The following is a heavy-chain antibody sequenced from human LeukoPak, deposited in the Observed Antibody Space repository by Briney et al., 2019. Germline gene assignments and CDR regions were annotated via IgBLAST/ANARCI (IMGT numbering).Heavy chain of an antibody. CDR3: ARVAAAGTSAFDI. V-gene: IGHV4-34*01. Sequence: SETLSLTCAVYGGSFSGYYWSWIRQPPGKGLEWIGEINHSGSTNYNPSLKGRVTISVDTSKNQFSLKLSSVTAADTAVYYCARVAAAGTSAFDIWGQGTMVTVSS. CDR1: GGSFSGYY. D-gene: IGHD6-13*01. CDR2: INHSGST. J-gene: IGHJ3*02.